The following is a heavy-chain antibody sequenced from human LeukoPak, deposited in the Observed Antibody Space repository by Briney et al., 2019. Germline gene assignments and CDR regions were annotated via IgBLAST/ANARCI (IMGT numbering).Heavy chain of an antibody. CDR3: AMGLAWKLDY. CDR1: GGSINSNNW. Sequence: SETLSLTCAVSGGSINSNNWWSWVRQSPGKGLEWIGEIYHTGSTNYNPSLKSRVTISVDKSKNQFSLKLSSVIAADTAVYYCAMGLAWKLDYWGQGTLVTVSS. CDR2: IYHTGST. V-gene: IGHV4-4*02. D-gene: IGHD4-23*01. J-gene: IGHJ4*02.